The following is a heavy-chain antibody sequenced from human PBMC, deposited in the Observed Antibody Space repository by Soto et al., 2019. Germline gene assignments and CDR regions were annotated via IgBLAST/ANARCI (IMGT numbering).Heavy chain of an antibody. J-gene: IGHJ6*02. CDR1: GGSISSSNW. D-gene: IGHD6-13*01. CDR2: IYHSGST. Sequence: SETLSLTCAVSGGSISSSNWWSWVHQPPGKGLEWIGEIYHSGSTNYNPSLKSRVTISVDKSKNQFSLKLSSVTAADTAVYYCARLAPIAAADGMDVWGQGTTVTVSS. V-gene: IGHV4-4*02. CDR3: ARLAPIAAADGMDV.